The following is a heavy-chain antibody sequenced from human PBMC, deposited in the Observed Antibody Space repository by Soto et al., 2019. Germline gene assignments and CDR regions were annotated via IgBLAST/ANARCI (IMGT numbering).Heavy chain of an antibody. CDR3: ARGQEGVVATH. D-gene: IGHD5-12*01. CDR2: VKDGGHT. Sequence: QVQLQQWGAGLLKPSETLSLNCAVTGGSLSGYYWSWIRQPPGKGLEWIGEVKDGGHTNYSPSLRGRVTTSPGTSNDQLSLRLNSVTAADTGVYYCARGQEGVVATHWDQGSLVTVSS. V-gene: IGHV4-34*01. CDR1: GGSLSGYY. J-gene: IGHJ4*02.